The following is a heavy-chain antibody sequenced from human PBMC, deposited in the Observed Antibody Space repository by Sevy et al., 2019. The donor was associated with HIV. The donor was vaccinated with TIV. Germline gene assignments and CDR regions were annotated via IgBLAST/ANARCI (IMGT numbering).Heavy chain of an antibody. V-gene: IGHV4-61*01. CDR3: VRDRIAAAGGYFDY. CDR1: GASVSYGNYY. J-gene: IGHJ4*02. CDR2: ISLIGST. Sequence: SETLSLTCTVSGASVSYGNYYWTWIRQPPGKGLEWIGYISLIGSTNYNPSLKSQVTISIHTAKNQLSLRLNSVTATDTAVYYCVRDRIAAAGGYFDYWGQGALVTVSS. D-gene: IGHD6-13*01.